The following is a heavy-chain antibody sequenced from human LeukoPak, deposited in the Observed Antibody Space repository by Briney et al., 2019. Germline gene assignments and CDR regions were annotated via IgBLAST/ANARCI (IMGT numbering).Heavy chain of an antibody. CDR3: ARFGSGWHYFDY. Sequence: SETLSLTCAVYGVSFSGYYWSWIRQPPGKGLEWIGEINHSGSTNYNPSLKSRVTISVDTSKNQFSLKLSSVTAADTAVYYCARFGSGWHYFDYWGQGTLVTVSS. D-gene: IGHD6-19*01. V-gene: IGHV4-34*01. CDR2: INHSGST. J-gene: IGHJ4*02. CDR1: GVSFSGYY.